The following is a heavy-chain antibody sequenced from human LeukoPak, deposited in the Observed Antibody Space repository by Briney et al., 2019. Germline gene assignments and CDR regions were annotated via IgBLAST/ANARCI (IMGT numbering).Heavy chain of an antibody. CDR3: ARNPTSKTMSRDSFDI. CDR2: IYYSGST. V-gene: IGHV4-39*01. CDR1: GGSISSSSYY. J-gene: IGHJ3*02. Sequence: SETLSLTCTVSGGSISSSSYYWGWIRQPPGTGLEWIGSIYYSGSTYYNPSLKSRVTISVDTSKNQFSLKLSSVTAADTAVYYCARNPTSKTMSRDSFDIWGQGTFVTVSS. D-gene: IGHD3-10*02.